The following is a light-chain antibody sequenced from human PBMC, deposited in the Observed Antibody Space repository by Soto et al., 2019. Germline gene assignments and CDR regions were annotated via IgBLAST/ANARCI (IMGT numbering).Light chain of an antibody. J-gene: IGLJ2*01. V-gene: IGLV2-14*01. CDR2: QVS. CDR3: SSYTTNSTLG. CDR1: SSDVGGYNY. Sequence: QLVLTQPASVSGSPGQSITISCTGTSSDVGGYNYVSWYQHHPGKAPKLMIYQVSNRPSGVSNRFSGSKSANTASLTISGLQAEDEADYYCSSYTTNSTLGFGGGTKVTVL.